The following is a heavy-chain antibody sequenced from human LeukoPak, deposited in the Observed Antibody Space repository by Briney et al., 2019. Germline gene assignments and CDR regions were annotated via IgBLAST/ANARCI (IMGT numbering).Heavy chain of an antibody. V-gene: IGHV4-38-2*02. CDR1: GYSIGRCYL. D-gene: IGHD7-27*01. J-gene: IGHJ4*02. CDR2: TSHDGSS. Sequence: SETLSLTCTVSGYSIGRCYLWGWVRQPPGKPPGGIGSTSHDGSSYQNPSLKSRVSISMDTSKNQFSLRMTSLTAADTAVYYCVRGELGDFDNWGQGILVTVSS. CDR3: VRGELGDFDN.